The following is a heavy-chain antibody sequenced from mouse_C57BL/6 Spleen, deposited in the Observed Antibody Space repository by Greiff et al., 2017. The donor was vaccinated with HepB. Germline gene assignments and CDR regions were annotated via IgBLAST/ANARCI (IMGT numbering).Heavy chain of an antibody. D-gene: IGHD4-1*01. Sequence: QVQLKQSGPELVKPGASVKISCKASGYAFSSSWMNWVKQRPGKGLEWIGRIYPGDGDTNYNGKFKGKATLTADKSSSTAYMQLSSLTSEGSAVYFCARSSANFDYAIDYWGQGTSVTVSS. CDR3: ARSSANFDYAIDY. J-gene: IGHJ4*01. CDR1: GYAFSSSW. V-gene: IGHV1-82*01. CDR2: IYPGDGDT.